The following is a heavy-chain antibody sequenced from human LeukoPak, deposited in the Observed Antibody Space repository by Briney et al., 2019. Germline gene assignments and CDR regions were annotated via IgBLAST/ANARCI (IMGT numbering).Heavy chain of an antibody. CDR3: AKFKGHYGDSEYYFDS. D-gene: IGHD3-10*01. CDR1: GFTFSTYA. J-gene: IGHJ4*02. V-gene: IGHV3-21*01. CDR2: ITGSSDYI. Sequence: GGSLRLSCAASGFTFSTYAMSWVRQAPGKGLEWVSCITGSSDYIFYADSVRGRFTISRDNAKNSLFLQMNSLRAEDTAVYYCAKFKGHYGDSEYYFDSWGQGTLVTVSS.